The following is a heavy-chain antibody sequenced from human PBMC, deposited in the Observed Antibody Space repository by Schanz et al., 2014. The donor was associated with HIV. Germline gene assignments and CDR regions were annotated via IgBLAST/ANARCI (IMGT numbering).Heavy chain of an antibody. CDR1: GFSFLRYE. CDR2: IYSAGTT. J-gene: IGHJ6*02. D-gene: IGHD3-22*01. Sequence: EVQLLESGGGLVQLGGSLRISCVASGFSFLRYEMSWVRQAPGKGLEWVSIIYSAGTTYYTDSVKGRFTISRDNSKNTMYLKMNSLRVDDTAVYYCAKDRNYYESKYRGKGNYYYYYGMDVWGQGTTVTVSS. V-gene: IGHV3-66*02. CDR3: AKDRNYYESKYRGKGNYYYYYGMDV.